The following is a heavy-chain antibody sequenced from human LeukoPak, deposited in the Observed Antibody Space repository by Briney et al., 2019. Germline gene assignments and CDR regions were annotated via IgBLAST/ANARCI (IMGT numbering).Heavy chain of an antibody. CDR1: GFTFSSYS. J-gene: IGHJ5*02. CDR3: AKAGPRGLNCFDP. Sequence: DPGGSLRLSCAASGFTFSSYSMNWVRQAPGKGLEWVSGISGSGSSTYYADSVKGRFTISRDNSKNTLYLQMNSLRAEDTAVYYCAKAGPRGLNCFDPWGQGTLVTVSS. CDR2: ISGSGSST. V-gene: IGHV3-23*01.